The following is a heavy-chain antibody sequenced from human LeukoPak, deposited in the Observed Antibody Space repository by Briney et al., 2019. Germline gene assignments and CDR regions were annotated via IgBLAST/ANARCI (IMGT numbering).Heavy chain of an antibody. J-gene: IGHJ6*02. Sequence: ASVKVSCKASGYTFTSYDINWVRQATGQGLEWMGWMNPNSGNTGYAQKFQGRVTMTRNTSISTAYMELSSLRSEDTAVYYCARGVDWGYYYYYYGMDVWGQGTTVTVSS. D-gene: IGHD7-27*01. CDR1: GYTFTSYD. CDR3: ARGVDWGYYYYYYGMDV. CDR2: MNPNSGNT. V-gene: IGHV1-8*01.